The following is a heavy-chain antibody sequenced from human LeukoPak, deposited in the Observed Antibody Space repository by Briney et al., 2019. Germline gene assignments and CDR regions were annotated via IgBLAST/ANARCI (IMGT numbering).Heavy chain of an antibody. CDR3: AKSRLNYYDSPADY. CDR2: ISGSGGST. D-gene: IGHD3-22*01. CDR1: GFTFGDYA. V-gene: IGHV3-23*01. Sequence: GGSLRLSCTASGFTFGDYAMSWFRQAPGRGLEWVSAISGSGGSTYYADSVKGRFTISRDNSKNTLYLQMNSLGAEDTAVYYCAKSRLNYYDSPADYWGQGTLVTVSS. J-gene: IGHJ4*02.